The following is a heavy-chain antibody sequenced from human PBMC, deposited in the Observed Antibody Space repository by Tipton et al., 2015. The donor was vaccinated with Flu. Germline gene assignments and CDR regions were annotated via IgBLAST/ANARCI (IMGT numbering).Heavy chain of an antibody. J-gene: IGHJ3*01. CDR3: ARERRGGWPFYDAFDF. V-gene: IGHV4-4*07. Sequence: TLSLTCSVSSGSINSFYWGWIRQPAGKGLEWIGRIYIGGRTNYNPSLKSRVTMSLDLFKNQISLRLSSLTAADTAVYYCARERRGGWPFYDAFDFWGQGTMVTVSS. D-gene: IGHD6-19*01. CDR2: IYIGGRT. CDR1: SGSINSFY.